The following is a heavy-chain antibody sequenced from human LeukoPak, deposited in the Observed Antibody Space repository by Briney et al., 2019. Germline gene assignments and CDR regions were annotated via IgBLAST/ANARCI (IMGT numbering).Heavy chain of an antibody. CDR3: AREVATGFSCFDY. J-gene: IGHJ4*02. Sequence: GGSLRLSCAASGFTFSSYSMNWVRQAPGKGLEWVSSISSGGSTIYYADSVKGRFTISRDNAKNSLYLQMNSLRAEDTAVYYCAREVATGFSCFDYWGQGTLVTVSS. CDR1: GFTFSSYS. CDR2: ISSGGSTI. V-gene: IGHV3-48*01. D-gene: IGHD2-21*02.